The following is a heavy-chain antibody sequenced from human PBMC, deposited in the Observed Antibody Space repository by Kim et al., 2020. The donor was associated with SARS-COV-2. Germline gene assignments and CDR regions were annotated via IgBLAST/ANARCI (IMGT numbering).Heavy chain of an antibody. D-gene: IGHD5-18*01. Sequence: SETLSLTCTVSGGSISSYYWSWIRQPPGKGLEWIGYIYYSGSTNYNPSLKSRVTISVDTSKNQFSLKLSSVTAADTAVYYCAARYGWSAFDIWGQGTMVTVSS. CDR2: IYYSGST. CDR1: GGSISSYY. V-gene: IGHV4-59*13. J-gene: IGHJ3*02. CDR3: AARYGWSAFDI.